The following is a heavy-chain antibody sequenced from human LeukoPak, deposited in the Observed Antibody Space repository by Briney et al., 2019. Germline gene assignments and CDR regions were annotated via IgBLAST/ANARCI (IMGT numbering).Heavy chain of an antibody. Sequence: SETLSLTCTVSGGSISSYYWSWIRQPPGKGLEWIGYIYYSGSTNYNPSLKSRVTISVDTSKNQFSLKLSSVTAADTAVYYCARLYYDSSGYYRYWYFDLWGRGTLVTVSS. CDR2: IYYSGST. J-gene: IGHJ2*01. CDR1: GGSISSYY. CDR3: ARLYYDSSGYYRYWYFDL. D-gene: IGHD3-22*01. V-gene: IGHV4-59*01.